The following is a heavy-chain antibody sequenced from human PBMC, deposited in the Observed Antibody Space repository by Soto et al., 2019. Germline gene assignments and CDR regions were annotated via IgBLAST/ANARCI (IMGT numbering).Heavy chain of an antibody. D-gene: IGHD1-7*01. V-gene: IGHV3-33*01. CDR1: GFTFSSYG. Sequence: GGSLRLSCAASGFTFSSYGMHWVRQAPGKGLEWVAVIWYDVSNKYYADSVKGRFTISRGNSKNTLYLQMNSLRAEDTAVYYCARASITGTQVYYYGMDVWGQGTKVTLSS. CDR3: ARASITGTQVYYYGMDV. CDR2: IWYDVSNK. J-gene: IGHJ6*02.